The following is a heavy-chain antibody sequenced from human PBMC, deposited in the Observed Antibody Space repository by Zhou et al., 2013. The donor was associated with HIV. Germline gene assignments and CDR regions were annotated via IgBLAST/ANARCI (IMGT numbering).Heavy chain of an antibody. V-gene: IGHV1-18*01. CDR2: ISGYNGNT. J-gene: IGHJ4*02. D-gene: IGHD3-22*01. Sequence: QVQLVQSGTEVKKPGASVKVSCKTSGYTFNSYGISWVRQAPGQGLEWMGWISGYNGNTNYAQKLQGRVTMTTDTSSNTAYMELRSLRSDDTAVYYCARDLHVWNSGYYYEDDYWGQGTLVTVSS. CDR1: GYTFNSYG. CDR3: ARDLHVWNSGYYYEDDY.